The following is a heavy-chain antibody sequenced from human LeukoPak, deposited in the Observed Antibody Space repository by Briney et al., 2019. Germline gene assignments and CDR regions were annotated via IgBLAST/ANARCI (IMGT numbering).Heavy chain of an antibody. J-gene: IGHJ4*02. CDR3: PLAYYYDSSGYYL. CDR2: INPSGGST. V-gene: IGHV1-46*01. Sequence: GASVKVSCKASGYTFTSYYMHWVRQAPGQGREWMGIINPSGGSTSYAQKFQGRVTMSRDTSTSTVYMELSSLRSEEPAVYYCPLAYYYDSSGYYLWGQGTLVTVPS. D-gene: IGHD3-22*01. CDR1: GYTFTSYY.